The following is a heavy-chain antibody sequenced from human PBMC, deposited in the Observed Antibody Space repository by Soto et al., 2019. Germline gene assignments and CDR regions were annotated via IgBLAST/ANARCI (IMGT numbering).Heavy chain of an antibody. D-gene: IGHD6-19*01. CDR1: GFTFSSYA. Sequence: GGSLRLSCAASGFTFSSYAMSWVRQAPGKGLEWVSAISGSGGSKYYADSVKGRFTISRDNAKNTLDLEMNSLRAKETAVAYYAKDRGPLDGSGLYDWTTEFYFDYWGQGTLVTVSS. CDR2: ISGSGGSK. J-gene: IGHJ4*02. V-gene: IGHV3-23*01. CDR3: AKDRGPLDGSGLYDWTTEFYFDY.